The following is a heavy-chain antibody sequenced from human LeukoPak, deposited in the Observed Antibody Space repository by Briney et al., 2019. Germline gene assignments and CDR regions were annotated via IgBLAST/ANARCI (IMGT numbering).Heavy chain of an antibody. CDR3: ASSRPWELLSAFQM. J-gene: IGHJ3*02. CDR2: IINNDGTT. D-gene: IGHD1-26*01. CDR1: GFTFSTSA. V-gene: IGHV3-23*01. Sequence: EGSLRLSCAASGFTFSTSAMNWVRQAPGKGLEWVSGIINNDGTTYYADSVKGRFTISTDTSKNTLFLQMNSLINEDTAVYYCASSRPWELLSAFQMWGQGTLVTVSS.